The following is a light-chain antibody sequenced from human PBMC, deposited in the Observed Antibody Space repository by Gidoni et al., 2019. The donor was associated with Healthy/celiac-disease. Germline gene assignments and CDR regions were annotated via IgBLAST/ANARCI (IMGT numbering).Light chain of an antibody. CDR3: QQYGSSPPFT. CDR2: GAS. Sequence: DIVFTLSTDTLCLSPGERATLSCRASQSVSSSYLAWYQQKPGQAPRLLIYGASSRATGIPDRFSGSGSGTDFTLTISRLESEDFAVYYCQQYGSSPPFTFGHGTKVDIK. J-gene: IGKJ3*01. CDR1: QSVSSSY. V-gene: IGKV3-20*01.